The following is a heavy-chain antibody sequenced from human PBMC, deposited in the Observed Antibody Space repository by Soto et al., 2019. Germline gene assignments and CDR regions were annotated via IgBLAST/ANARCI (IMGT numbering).Heavy chain of an antibody. CDR2: IYNDGSYT. Sequence: GGSLRLSCADSGFIFKMYWMHWVRQSPGKGLVWISRIYNDGSYTDYADSVKGRFTIFRDNVNDTLYLQMNNLRAEDSGLYYCTRGPRPISTGTGAYWGQGTQVTVSS. CDR1: GFIFKMYW. J-gene: IGHJ4*02. D-gene: IGHD3-10*01. CDR3: TRGPRPISTGTGAY. V-gene: IGHV3-74*01.